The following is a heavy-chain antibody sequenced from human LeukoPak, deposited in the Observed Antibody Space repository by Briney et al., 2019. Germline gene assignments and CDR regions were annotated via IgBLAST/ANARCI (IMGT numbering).Heavy chain of an antibody. V-gene: IGHV2-5*01. Sequence: SGPPLVNPPQTLTLNCTFSGFSLSNSGARMGWLRQPPGKALQWLALIYWNDDKRYSPSLKIRLTITKDPSKNQVVLTMTNMDPLDTATYFCSNSRRHTIFGVVIDNWFDPWGQGTLVTVSS. CDR1: GFSLSNSGAR. CDR2: IYWNDDK. CDR3: SNSRRHTIFGVVIDNWFDP. D-gene: IGHD3-3*01. J-gene: IGHJ5*02.